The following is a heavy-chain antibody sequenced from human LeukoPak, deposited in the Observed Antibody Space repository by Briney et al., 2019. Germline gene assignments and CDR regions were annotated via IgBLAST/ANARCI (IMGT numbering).Heavy chain of an antibody. V-gene: IGHV4-31*03. CDR2: IYYSGST. D-gene: IGHD2-21*01. J-gene: IGHJ5*02. CDR3: ARGPPSIFINWFDP. Sequence: KPSETLSLTCTVSGGSISSGGYYWSWIRQHPGKGLEWIGYIYYSGSTYYNPSLKSRVTISVDTSKNQFSLKLSSVTAADTAVYYCARGPPSIFINWFDPWGQGTLVTVSS. CDR1: GGSISSGGYY.